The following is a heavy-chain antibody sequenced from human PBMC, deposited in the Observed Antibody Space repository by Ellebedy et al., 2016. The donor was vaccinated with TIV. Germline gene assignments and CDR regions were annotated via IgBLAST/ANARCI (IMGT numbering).Heavy chain of an antibody. D-gene: IGHD4-17*01. V-gene: IGHV3-30-3*01. CDR2: ISYDGSNK. Sequence: GESLKISCAASGFTFSSYAMHWVRQAPGKGLEWVAVISYDGSNKYYADSVKGRFTISRDNSKNTLYLQMNSLRAEDTAVYYCARGGYGDYGVGDAFDIWGQGTMVTVSS. J-gene: IGHJ3*02. CDR1: GFTFSSYA. CDR3: ARGGYGDYGVGDAFDI.